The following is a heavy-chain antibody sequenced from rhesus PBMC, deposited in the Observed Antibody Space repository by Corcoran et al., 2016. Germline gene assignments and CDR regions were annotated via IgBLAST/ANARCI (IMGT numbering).Heavy chain of an antibody. CDR2: ISNVGVIT. D-gene: IGHD6-25*01. CDR1: GLTFSTYG. Sequence: EVQLVESGGGLVQPGGSLRLSCAASGLTFSTYGMTWVRQAPGKGLELVYYISNVGVITKYTDSVKGRFTISRDNAKNSLFLQMNSLRAEDTAVYYCTSGYSGSWNSLPWGQGVLVTVSS. J-gene: IGHJ4*01. V-gene: IGHV3S16*01. CDR3: TSGYSGSWNSLP.